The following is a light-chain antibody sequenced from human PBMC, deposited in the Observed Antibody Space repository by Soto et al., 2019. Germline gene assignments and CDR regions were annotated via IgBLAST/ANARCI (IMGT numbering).Light chain of an antibody. V-gene: IGKV1-5*03. Sequence: DIQMTQSPSTLSASVVDIVTITFLASQSISYRLAWYQQKPGKAPKLLIYKASTLKSGVPSRFSGSGSGTEFTLTISSLQPDDFATYYCQQYNSYSGTFGQGTKVDI. CDR3: QQYNSYSGT. CDR1: QSISYR. CDR2: KAS. J-gene: IGKJ1*01.